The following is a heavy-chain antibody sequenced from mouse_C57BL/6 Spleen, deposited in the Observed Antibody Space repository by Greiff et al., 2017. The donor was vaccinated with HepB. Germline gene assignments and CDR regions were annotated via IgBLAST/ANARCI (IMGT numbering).Heavy chain of an antibody. CDR1: GYTFTSYW. CDR2: IHPNSGST. J-gene: IGHJ3*01. V-gene: IGHV1-64*01. CDR3: ARSDGYYAAY. Sequence: VQLQQSGAELVKPGASVKLSCKASGYTFTSYWMHWVKQRPGQGLEWIGMIHPNSGSTNYNEKFKSKGTLTVDKSSSTAYMQLSSLTSEDSAVYDCARSDGYYAAYWGQGTLVTVSA. D-gene: IGHD2-3*01.